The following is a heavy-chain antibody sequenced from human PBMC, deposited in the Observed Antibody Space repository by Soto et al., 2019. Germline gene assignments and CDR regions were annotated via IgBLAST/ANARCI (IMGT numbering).Heavy chain of an antibody. J-gene: IGHJ4*02. CDR3: TTDANDYGDYLYPV. CDR2: IKSKTDGGTT. D-gene: IGHD4-17*01. V-gene: IGHV3-15*01. CDR1: GFTFSNAW. Sequence: GGSLRLSCAASGFTFSNAWMSWVRQAPGKGLEWVGRIKSKTDGGTTDYAAPVKGRFTISRDDSKNTLYLQMNSLKTEDTAVYYCTTDANDYGDYLYPVWGQGTLVTVSS.